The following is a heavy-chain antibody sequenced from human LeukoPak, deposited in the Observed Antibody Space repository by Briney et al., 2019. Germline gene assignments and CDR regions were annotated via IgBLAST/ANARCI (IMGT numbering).Heavy chain of an antibody. V-gene: IGHV1-46*03. Sequence: ASSKVSCKASGDTFSSCYMHWVGRAPGQGLEWMGIINPSGSSTSYAQKVQCSVTITGETSTSTAYMELSSLISEDTAVYYCARTYCSSTSCSSFDYWGQGTLVTVSS. J-gene: IGHJ4*02. CDR3: ARTYCSSTSCSSFDY. CDR1: GDTFSSCY. D-gene: IGHD2-2*01. CDR2: INPSGSST.